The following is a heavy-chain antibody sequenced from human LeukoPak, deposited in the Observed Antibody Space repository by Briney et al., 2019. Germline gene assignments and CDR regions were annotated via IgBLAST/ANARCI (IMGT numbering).Heavy chain of an antibody. CDR1: GGSFSGYY. J-gene: IGHJ4*02. CDR3: ARGGDFGDYVFHY. CDR2: IYHSGST. Sequence: SETLSLTCAVYGGSFSGYYWTWIRQPPGKGLEWIGEIYHSGSTNYNPSLKSRVTISVDTSKNQFSLKLYSVTAADTAVYYCARGGDFGDYVFHYWGQGTLVTVSS. V-gene: IGHV4-34*01. D-gene: IGHD4-17*01.